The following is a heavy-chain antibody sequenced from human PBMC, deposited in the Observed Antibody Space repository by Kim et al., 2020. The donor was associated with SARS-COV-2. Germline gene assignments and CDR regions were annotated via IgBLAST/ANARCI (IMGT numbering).Heavy chain of an antibody. V-gene: IGHV1-69*13. Sequence: SVKVSCKASGDTYRNYNINWVRQAPGQGLEWMGGIIPILDTSKYAPKFQDRLTISADDSTSTAYMELSSLRSEDTAVYYCTILDRFTSDWSEGDWFDP. CDR2: IIPILDTS. D-gene: IGHD6-19*01. CDR1: GDTYRNYN. CDR3: TILDRFTSDWSEGDWFDP. J-gene: IGHJ5*02.